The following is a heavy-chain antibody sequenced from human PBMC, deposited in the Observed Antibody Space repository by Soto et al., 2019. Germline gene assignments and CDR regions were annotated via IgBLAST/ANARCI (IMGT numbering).Heavy chain of an antibody. D-gene: IGHD6-6*01. V-gene: IGHV1-69*13. Sequence: VKVSCKASGGTFSSYAISWVRQAPGQGLEWMGGIIPIFGTANYAQKFQGRVTITADKSTSTAYMELSSLRSEDTAVYYCARDNSSSTRVHYYYYRMDVWGQGNTVTVSS. CDR2: IIPIFGTA. CDR3: ARDNSSSTRVHYYYYRMDV. CDR1: GGTFSSYA. J-gene: IGHJ6*02.